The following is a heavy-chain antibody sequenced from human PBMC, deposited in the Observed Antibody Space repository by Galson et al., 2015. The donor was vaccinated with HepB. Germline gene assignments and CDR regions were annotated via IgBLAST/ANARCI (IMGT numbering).Heavy chain of an antibody. CDR3: ARDRGQYYYHGVDV. Sequence: SLRLSCAASGFIFDDYAMHWVRQAPGKGLGWVSGISWNSGSKDYADPVTGRFTISRDNSKNTLYLQMNSLRAEDTAVFYCARDRGQYYYHGVDVWGQGTTVTVSS. CDR1: GFIFDDYA. D-gene: IGHD3-16*01. CDR2: ISWNSGSK. J-gene: IGHJ6*02. V-gene: IGHV3-9*01.